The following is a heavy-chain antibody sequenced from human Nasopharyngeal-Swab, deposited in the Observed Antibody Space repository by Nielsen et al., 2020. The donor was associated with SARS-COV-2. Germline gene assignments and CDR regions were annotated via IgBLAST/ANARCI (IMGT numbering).Heavy chain of an antibody. J-gene: IGHJ5*02. CDR1: GGSFSGNY. CDR3: ARGQETTVTSCWFDP. Sequence: SETLSLACAVYGGSFSGNYWSWIRKPPGKGLEWIGEINHSGSTNYNPSLKSRVTISVDTSKNQFSLKLTSVTAADTALYYCARGQETTVTSCWFDPWGQGTPVTVSS. D-gene: IGHD4-17*01. CDR2: INHSGST. V-gene: IGHV4-34*01.